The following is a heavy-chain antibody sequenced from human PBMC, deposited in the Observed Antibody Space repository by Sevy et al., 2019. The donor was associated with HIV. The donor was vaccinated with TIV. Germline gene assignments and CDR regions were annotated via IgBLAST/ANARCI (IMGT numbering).Heavy chain of an antibody. V-gene: IGHV4-59*02. D-gene: IGHD6-13*01. CDR1: GGSVNRFY. CDR2: IYYNGNR. CDR3: ARGGPNQQQLDYFDY. Sequence: SETLSLTCSVSGGSVNRFYWNWIRQPPGKGLEWIGYIYYNGNRYSKSSLKSRLTISIDTSKNQFSLRLTSVTAADTAVYYCARGGPNQQQLDYFDYWGRGTLVTVSS. J-gene: IGHJ4*02.